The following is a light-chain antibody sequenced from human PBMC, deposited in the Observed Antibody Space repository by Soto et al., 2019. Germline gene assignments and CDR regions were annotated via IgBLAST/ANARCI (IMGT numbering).Light chain of an antibody. CDR3: LPSYSCAPHVV. Sequence: QAVVTQEPSLTVSPGGTVTLTCGSSTGAVTSGHYPYWFQQKPGQAPRTLIYDTSNKHSWTPARFSGSLLGGKAALTLSGAQPEDEAEYYCLPSYSCAPHVVFGGGTKLTVL. J-gene: IGLJ2*01. CDR2: DTS. CDR1: TGAVTSGHY. V-gene: IGLV7-46*01.